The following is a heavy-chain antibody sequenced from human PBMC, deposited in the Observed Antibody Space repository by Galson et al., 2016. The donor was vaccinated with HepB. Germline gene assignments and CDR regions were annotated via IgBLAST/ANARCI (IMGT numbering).Heavy chain of an antibody. J-gene: IGHJ4*02. Sequence: WFRQAPGKGLEWIGQIHHTGLSYFNPSLKSRVTMSVDKSSNQVSLKLSSVPAADTAVYYCAREAPADYFDYWGRGTLVTVSS. D-gene: IGHD6-13*01. V-gene: IGHV4-55*08. CDR3: AREAPADYFDY. CDR2: IHHTGLS.